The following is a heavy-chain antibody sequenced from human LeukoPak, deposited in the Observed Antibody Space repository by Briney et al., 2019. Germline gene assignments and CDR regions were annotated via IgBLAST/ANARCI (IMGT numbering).Heavy chain of an antibody. CDR3: ARKSIVTAGRKPYDY. D-gene: IGHD6-13*01. J-gene: IGHJ4*02. CDR2: IDHSGRT. Sequence: SETLSLTCAVYGGSFNGYYWSWIRQSPGKGLEWIEEIDHSGRTNSNPSLKSRVIISVDMSKNQFSLKLTSVTAADTAVYYCARKSIVTAGRKPYDYWDQGTLVTVSS. V-gene: IGHV4-34*01. CDR1: GGSFNGYY.